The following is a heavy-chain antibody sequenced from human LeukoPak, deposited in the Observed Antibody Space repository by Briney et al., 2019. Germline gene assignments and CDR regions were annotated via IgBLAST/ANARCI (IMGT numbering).Heavy chain of an antibody. Sequence: GASVKVSCKASGYTFTSYGISWVRQAPGQGLEWMGWISTYNGNTHYAQKFQGRVTMPTDTLTSTAYMELRSLRSDDTAVYYCARVSGDILTGTSQGMDVWGQGTTVTVSS. V-gene: IGHV1-18*01. D-gene: IGHD3-9*01. J-gene: IGHJ6*02. CDR2: ISTYNGNT. CDR3: ARVSGDILTGTSQGMDV. CDR1: GYTFTSYG.